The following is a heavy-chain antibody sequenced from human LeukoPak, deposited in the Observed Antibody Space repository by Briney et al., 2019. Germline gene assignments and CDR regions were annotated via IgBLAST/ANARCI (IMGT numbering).Heavy chain of an antibody. CDR1: GGSFSDYF. V-gene: IGHV4-34*01. CDR3: AGDVVVVPAAIHYGMDV. J-gene: IGHJ6*02. CDR2: INHSGRT. D-gene: IGHD2-2*01. Sequence: SETLSLTCAVYGGSFSDYFWGWIRQPPGKGLEWIGEINHSGRTYYNPSLKSRVTISVDTSKNQFSLNLSSVTAADTAVYYCAGDVVVVPAAIHYGMDVWGQGTTVTVSS.